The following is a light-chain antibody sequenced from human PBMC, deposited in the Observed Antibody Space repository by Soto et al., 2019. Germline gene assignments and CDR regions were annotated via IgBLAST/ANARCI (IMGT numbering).Light chain of an antibody. CDR1: SNDVGRYNL. CDR2: EAT. J-gene: IGLJ3*02. V-gene: IGLV2-23*01. CDR3: CAYAGSGTVV. Sequence: QSALTQPASGSGSPEQSITISCTGTSNDVGRYNLVSWYQQHPGKAPKVMIYEATKRPSGVSNRFSGSKSGNTAALTSAGLQSEDEADYYGCAYAGSGTVVFGGGTKLTV.